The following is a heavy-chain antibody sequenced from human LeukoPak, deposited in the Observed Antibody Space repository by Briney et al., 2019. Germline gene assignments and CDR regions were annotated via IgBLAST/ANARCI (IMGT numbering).Heavy chain of an antibody. CDR3: ARDLNYYGSGSYYNLFDY. Sequence: GGSLRLSCAASGFTFSSYEMNWVRQAPGKGLEWVSYISSSGSTIYCADSVKGRFTISRDNAKNSLYLQMNSLRAEDTAVYYCARDLNYYGSGSYYNLFDYWGQGTLVTVSS. D-gene: IGHD3-10*01. CDR2: ISSSGSTI. V-gene: IGHV3-48*03. CDR1: GFTFSSYE. J-gene: IGHJ4*02.